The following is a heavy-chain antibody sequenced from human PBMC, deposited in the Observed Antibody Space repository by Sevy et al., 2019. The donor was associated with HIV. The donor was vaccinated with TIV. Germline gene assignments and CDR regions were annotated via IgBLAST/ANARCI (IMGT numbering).Heavy chain of an antibody. CDR3: ARXXXXDXDTSGFLSP. Sequence: ASVKVSCKASGYTFTSFGISWVRQAPGQGLEWVGWISVYNGKINYAQNFQGRVTMTTDTSTRTAYMELKSLRSDDTAVYYCARXXXXDXDTSGFLSPWGQGTLVTVSS. J-gene: IGHJ5*02. CDR2: ISVYNGKI. CDR1: GYTFTSFG. V-gene: IGHV1-18*01. D-gene: IGHD3-22*01.